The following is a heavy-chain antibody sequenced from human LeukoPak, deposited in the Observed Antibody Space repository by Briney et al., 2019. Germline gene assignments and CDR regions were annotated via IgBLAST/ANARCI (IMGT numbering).Heavy chain of an antibody. CDR2: IIPIFGTA. V-gene: IGHV1-69*13. CDR3: ARDPRGWPSEYNWFDP. D-gene: IGHD2-15*01. Sequence: GASVKVSCKASGGTFSSYAISWVRQAPGQGLEWMGGIIPIFGTANYAQKFQGRVTITADESTSTAYMELSSLRSEDTAVYYCARDPRGWPSEYNWFDPWGQGTLVTVSS. CDR1: GGTFSSYA. J-gene: IGHJ5*02.